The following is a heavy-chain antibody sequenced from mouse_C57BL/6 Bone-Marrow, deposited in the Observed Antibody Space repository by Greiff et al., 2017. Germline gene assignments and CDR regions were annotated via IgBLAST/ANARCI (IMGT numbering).Heavy chain of an antibody. CDR3: ARGDDYPFDY. J-gene: IGHJ2*01. D-gene: IGHD2-4*01. CDR1: GYTFTSYG. Sequence: VKLVESGAELARPGASVQLSCKASGYTFTSYGISWVKQRTCQGLECIGEIYPRSGNTYYNEKFKGKATLTADKSSSTAYMELRSLTSEDSSVYFCARGDDYPFDYWGQGTTLTVSS. V-gene: IGHV1-81*01. CDR2: IYPRSGNT.